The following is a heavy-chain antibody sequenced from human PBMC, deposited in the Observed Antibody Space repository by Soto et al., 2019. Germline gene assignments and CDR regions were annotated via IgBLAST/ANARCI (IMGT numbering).Heavy chain of an antibody. Sequence: SETLFLTCTVSGGSISSGDYYWSWIRQPPGKGLEWIGYIYYSGSTYYNPSLKSRVTISVDTSKNQFSLKLSSVTAADTAVYYCARTPPDIVVVPAAIQGYGMDVWGQGTTVTVS. CDR3: ARTPPDIVVVPAAIQGYGMDV. D-gene: IGHD2-2*02. J-gene: IGHJ6*02. V-gene: IGHV4-30-4*01. CDR1: GGSISSGDYY. CDR2: IYYSGST.